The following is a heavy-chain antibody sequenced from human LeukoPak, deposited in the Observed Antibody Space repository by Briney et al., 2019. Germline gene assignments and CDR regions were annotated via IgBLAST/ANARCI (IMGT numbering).Heavy chain of an antibody. Sequence: GGSLRLSCTASGFTFGDYAMSWVRQAPGKGLERVGFIRSKAYGGTTEYAASVKGRFTISRDDSKSIAYLQMNSLKTEDTAVYYCTRALGDFWSGYSFEYWGQGTLVTVSS. V-gene: IGHV3-49*04. CDR3: TRALGDFWSGYSFEY. CDR1: GFTFGDYA. D-gene: IGHD3-3*01. J-gene: IGHJ4*02. CDR2: IRSKAYGGTT.